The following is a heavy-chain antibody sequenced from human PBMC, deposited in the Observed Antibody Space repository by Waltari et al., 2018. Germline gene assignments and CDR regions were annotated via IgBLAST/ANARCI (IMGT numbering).Heavy chain of an antibody. J-gene: IGHJ5*02. CDR2: IKQDGSEK. V-gene: IGHV3-7*01. Sequence: EVQLVESGGGLVQPGGSLRLSCAASGFTFSSYWMSWVRQAPGKGLGWVANIKQDGSEKYYVDSVKGRFTISRDNAKNSLYLQMNSLRAEDTAVYYCARSPYCGGDCQSGWFDPWGQGTLVTVSS. CDR3: ARSPYCGGDCQSGWFDP. D-gene: IGHD2-21*01. CDR1: GFTFSSYW.